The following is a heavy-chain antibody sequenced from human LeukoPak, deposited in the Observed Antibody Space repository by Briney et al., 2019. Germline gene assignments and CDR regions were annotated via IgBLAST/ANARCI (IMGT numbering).Heavy chain of an antibody. CDR3: AKGSVAFDI. J-gene: IGHJ3*02. Sequence: GGSLRLSCAASGIAVSNNYMNWVRQAPGKGLEWVSLIYVGGSTYYAESVKGRFTISRDNSKNMLYLQMNSLRGEDTAVYYCAKGSVAFDIWGQGTMVTVSS. CDR2: IYVGGST. V-gene: IGHV3-66*01. CDR1: GIAVSNNY. D-gene: IGHD6-6*01.